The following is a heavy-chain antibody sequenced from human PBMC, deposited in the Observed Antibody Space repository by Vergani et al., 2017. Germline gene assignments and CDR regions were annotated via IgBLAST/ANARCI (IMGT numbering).Heavy chain of an antibody. CDR2: ISSSSSYI. Sequence: EVQLVESGGGLVQPGGSLRLSCAASGFTFSSYSMNWVRQAPGKGLEWVSSISSSSSYIYYADSVKGRFTISRDNAKNSLYLQMNSLRAEDTAVYYCARDAVAVAGSGNWFDPWGQGTLVTVSS. V-gene: IGHV3-21*01. CDR1: GFTFSSYS. J-gene: IGHJ5*02. CDR3: ARDAVAVAGSGNWFDP. D-gene: IGHD6-19*01.